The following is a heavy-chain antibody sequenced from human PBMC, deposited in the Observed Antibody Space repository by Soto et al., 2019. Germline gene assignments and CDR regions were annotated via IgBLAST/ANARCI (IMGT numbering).Heavy chain of an antibody. J-gene: IGHJ4*02. V-gene: IGHV3-23*01. CDR3: AKVLSKNYYYPFDF. CDR1: GFTFESYG. Sequence: GGSLRLSCIASGFTFESYGMHWVRQAPGKGLEWVSTISGGSSVTYYGDSVKGRFTISRDNAKKTLFLQLNRLSAEDTATYYCAKVLSKNYYYPFDFWGQGTQVTVSS. D-gene: IGHD3-10*01. CDR2: ISGGSSVT.